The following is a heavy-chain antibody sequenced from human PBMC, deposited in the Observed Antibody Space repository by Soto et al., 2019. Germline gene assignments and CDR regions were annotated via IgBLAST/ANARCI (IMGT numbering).Heavy chain of an antibody. CDR1: GGSISSYY. CDR3: ARVLSGNNKRPYYYYGMDV. V-gene: IGHV4-59*01. D-gene: IGHD3-10*01. CDR2: IYYSGST. Sequence: SETLSLTCTVSGGSISSYYWSWIRQPPGTGLEWIGYIYYSGSTNYNPSLKSRVTISVDTSKNQFSLKLSSVTAADTAVYYCARVLSGNNKRPYYYYGMDVWGKGTTVT. J-gene: IGHJ6*04.